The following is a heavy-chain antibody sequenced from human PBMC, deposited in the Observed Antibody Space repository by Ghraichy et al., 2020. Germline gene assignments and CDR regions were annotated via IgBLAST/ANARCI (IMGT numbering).Heavy chain of an antibody. CDR3: ARDGGYDSSGSPSLGLGY. J-gene: IGHJ4*02. CDR1: GFTVSSNY. V-gene: IGHV3-53*01. D-gene: IGHD3-22*01. CDR2: IYSGGST. Sequence: GGSLRLSCAASGFTVSSNYMSWVRQAPGKGLEWVSVIYSGGSTYYADSVKGRFTISRDNSKNTLYLQMNSLRAEDTAVYYCARDGGYDSSGSPSLGLGYWGQGTLVTVSS.